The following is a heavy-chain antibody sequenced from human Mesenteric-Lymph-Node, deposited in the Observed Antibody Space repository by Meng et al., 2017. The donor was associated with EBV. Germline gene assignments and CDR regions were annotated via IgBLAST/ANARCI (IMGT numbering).Heavy chain of an antibody. J-gene: IGHJ5*02. CDR1: GGSFSGYY. D-gene: IGHD4-11*01. V-gene: IGHV4-34*01. CDR3: ARGKTVGRSPWFDP. CDR2: SNQSGST. Sequence: QGRLHLEWGGLVEPAPSLSLTGSGNGGSFSGYYWAWIRQSPGKGLGWIGKSNQSGSTSYTTSLKRRVNISVNTSQNQFSLKLISVTAAGTAVYYCARGKTVGRSPWFDPWGQGTLVTVSS.